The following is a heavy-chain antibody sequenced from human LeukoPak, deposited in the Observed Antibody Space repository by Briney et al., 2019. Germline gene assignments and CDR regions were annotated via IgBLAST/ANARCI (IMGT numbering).Heavy chain of an antibody. V-gene: IGHV1-69*05. CDR3: ARDQAISPHYDSSGFHPFDY. CDR1: GYTFTSYG. Sequence: GASVKVSCKASGYTFTSYGISWVRQAPGQGLEWMGGIIPIFGTANYAQKFQGRVTITTDESTSTAYMELSSLRSEDTAVYYCARDQAISPHYDSSGFHPFDYWGQGTLVTVSS. CDR2: IIPIFGTA. J-gene: IGHJ4*02. D-gene: IGHD3-22*01.